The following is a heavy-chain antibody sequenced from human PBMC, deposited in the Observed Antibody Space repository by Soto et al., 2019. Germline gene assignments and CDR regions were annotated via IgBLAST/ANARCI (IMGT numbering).Heavy chain of an antibody. Sequence: GGSLRLSCAASGFTFTSYAMSWVRQAPGKGLEWVSTLSGSGGGTHYADSVQGRVTISRDNSKNTLYLQMNSLRAEDTGVYYCARVGSADGFYNYGMDVWGKGTTVTVSS. CDR2: LSGSGGGT. V-gene: IGHV3-23*01. J-gene: IGHJ6*04. CDR3: ARVGSADGFYNYGMDV. CDR1: GFTFTSYA. D-gene: IGHD5-12*01.